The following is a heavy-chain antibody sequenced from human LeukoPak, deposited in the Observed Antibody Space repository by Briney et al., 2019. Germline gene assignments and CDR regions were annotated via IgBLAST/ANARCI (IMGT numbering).Heavy chain of an antibody. V-gene: IGHV3-30*03. CDR2: ISYDGSNK. CDR1: GFTFSSYG. D-gene: IGHD1-1*01. Sequence: GRSLRLSCAASGFTFSSYGMHWVRQAPGKGLEWVAVISYDGSNKYYADSVKGRFTISRDNSKNTLYLQMNSLRAEDTAVYYCARDEPYNWNDVGYYYYGMDVWGKGTTVTVSS. J-gene: IGHJ6*04. CDR3: ARDEPYNWNDVGYYYYGMDV.